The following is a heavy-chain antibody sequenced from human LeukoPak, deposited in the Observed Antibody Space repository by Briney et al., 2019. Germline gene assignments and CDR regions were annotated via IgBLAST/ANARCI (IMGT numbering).Heavy chain of an antibody. D-gene: IGHD2-2*01. J-gene: IGHJ5*02. CDR3: ARQPYCTSTSCYPWFDP. CDR2: INPNSDGT. CDR1: GYTFTDYY. V-gene: IGHV1-2*02. Sequence: ASVKVSCKASGYTFTDYYMHWVRQAPGQGLEWMGWINPNSDGTNYAQKFQGRVTMTRDTSISTAYMELSRLRSDDTAVYYCARQPYCTSTSCYPWFDPWGQGTLVTVSS.